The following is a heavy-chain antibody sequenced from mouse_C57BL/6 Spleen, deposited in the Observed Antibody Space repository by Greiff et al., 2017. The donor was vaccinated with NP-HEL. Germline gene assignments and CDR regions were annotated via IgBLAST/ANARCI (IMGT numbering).Heavy chain of an antibody. V-gene: IGHV1-59*01. J-gene: IGHJ3*01. D-gene: IGHD2-4*01. Sequence: QVQLKQPGAELVRPGTSVKLSCKASGYTFTSYWMHWVKQRPGQGLEWIGVIDPSDSYTNYNQKFKGKATLTVDTSSSTAYMQLSSLTSEDSAVYYCASRWDYDVRFAYWGQGTLVTVSA. CDR2: IDPSDSYT. CDR1: GYTFTSYW. CDR3: ASRWDYDVRFAY.